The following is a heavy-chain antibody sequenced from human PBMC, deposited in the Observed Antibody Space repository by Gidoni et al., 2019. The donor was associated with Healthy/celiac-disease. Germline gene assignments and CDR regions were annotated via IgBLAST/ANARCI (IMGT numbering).Heavy chain of an antibody. CDR3: VKDRGLKVRGVIGYFDY. D-gene: IGHD3-10*01. CDR1: GFTFSSYA. V-gene: IGHV3-64D*08. CDR2: ISSNGGST. J-gene: IGHJ4*02. Sequence: EVQLVESGGGLVQPGGSLRLSCSASGFTFSSYAMHWVRQAPGKGLEYVSAISSNGGSTYYADSVKGRFTISRDNSKNTLYLQMSSLRAEDTAVYYCVKDRGLKVRGVIGYFDYWGQGTLVTVSS.